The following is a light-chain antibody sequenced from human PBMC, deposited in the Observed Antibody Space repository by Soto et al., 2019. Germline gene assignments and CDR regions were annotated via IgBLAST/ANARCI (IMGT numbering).Light chain of an antibody. Sequence: EIVLTQSPGTLSLSPGERATLSCRASQSVSSNYLAWYQQTPGQAPRLLIYGASSRATGIPDRFSGSGSGTDFTLTISRLEPEDFAVYYFQYYGSSPLYTFGQGTKLEIK. J-gene: IGKJ2*01. CDR1: QSVSSNY. V-gene: IGKV3-20*01. CDR2: GAS. CDR3: QYYGSSPLYT.